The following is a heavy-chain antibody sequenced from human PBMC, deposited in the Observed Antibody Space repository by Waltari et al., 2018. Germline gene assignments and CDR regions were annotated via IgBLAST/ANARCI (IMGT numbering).Heavy chain of an antibody. CDR1: SISTYY. J-gene: IGHJ4*02. Sequence: SISTYYWGWIRQPPGKGLEWIGNIYYSGSTYYHPSLKSRVTVSVDTSKNQFSLKLSSVTAADTAVYYCARIITSTKGYYFDYWGQGTLVTVSS. V-gene: IGHV4-39*01. CDR2: IYYSGST. D-gene: IGHD3-10*01. CDR3: ARIITSTKGYYFDY.